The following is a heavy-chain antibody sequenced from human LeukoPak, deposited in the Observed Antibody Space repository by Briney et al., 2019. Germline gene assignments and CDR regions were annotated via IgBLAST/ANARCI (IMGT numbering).Heavy chain of an antibody. CDR2: MNPNSGNT. Sequence: ASVKVSCKASGYTFTSYDINWVRQATGQGLEWMGWMNPNSGNTGYAQKFQGRVTMTRNTSISTAYMELSSLRSEDTAVYYCARRRRMWNWFDPWGQGTLVTVSS. J-gene: IGHJ5*02. CDR1: GYTFTSYD. D-gene: IGHD1-1*01. V-gene: IGHV1-8*01. CDR3: ARRRRMWNWFDP.